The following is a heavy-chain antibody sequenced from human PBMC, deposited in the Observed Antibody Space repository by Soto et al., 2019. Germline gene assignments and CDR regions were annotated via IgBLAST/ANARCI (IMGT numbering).Heavy chain of an antibody. CDR1: GFTFTSYD. J-gene: IGHJ6*02. V-gene: IGHV3-13*01. Sequence: EVQLVESGGGLVQPGGSLRLSCAASGFTFTSYDMHWVRQATGKGLEWVSAIGSAGDTYYPGSVKGRFTISRENAKNSLYLEMHSLRAGDTAVYYCARERGIGAAGPNYYGMDVWGQGTTVTVSS. D-gene: IGHD6-13*01. CDR2: IGSAGDT. CDR3: ARERGIGAAGPNYYGMDV.